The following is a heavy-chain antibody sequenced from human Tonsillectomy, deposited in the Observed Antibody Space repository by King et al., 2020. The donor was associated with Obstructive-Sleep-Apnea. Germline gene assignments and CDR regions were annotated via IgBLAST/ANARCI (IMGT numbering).Heavy chain of an antibody. Sequence: VQLVESGGGLVQPGGSLRLSCAASGFTLSSYWMHWVRQAPGKGLVWVSRINSDGSTTNYADSVKGRFTISRDNAKNTLYLQMNSRRAEDTAVYYCARAMRGSFDYWGRGTLVTVPS. CDR2: INSDGSTT. V-gene: IGHV3-74*01. CDR1: GFTLSSYW. CDR3: ARAMRGSFDY. D-gene: IGHD3-22*01. J-gene: IGHJ4*02.